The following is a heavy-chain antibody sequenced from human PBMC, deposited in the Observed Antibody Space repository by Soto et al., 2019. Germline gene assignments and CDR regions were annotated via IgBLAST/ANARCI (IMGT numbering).Heavy chain of an antibody. D-gene: IGHD3-10*01. CDR1: GYTLTELS. CDR2: FDPEDGET. Sequence: ASVKVSCKVSGYTLTELSMHWVRQAPGKGLEWMGGFDPEDGETIYAQKFQGRVTMTEDTSTDTAYMELSSLRSEETAVYYCATGPHYYGSGSYRPFDPWGQGTLVTVSS. CDR3: ATGPHYYGSGSYRPFDP. J-gene: IGHJ5*02. V-gene: IGHV1-24*01.